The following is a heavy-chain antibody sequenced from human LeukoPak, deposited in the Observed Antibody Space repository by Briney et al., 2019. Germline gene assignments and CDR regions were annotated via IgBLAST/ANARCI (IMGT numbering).Heavy chain of an antibody. CDR3: ARDLYYGSGSYYNVIVWFDP. D-gene: IGHD3-10*01. V-gene: IGHV4-4*07. J-gene: IGHJ5*02. Sequence: PSETLSLTCTVSGGSISSYYWSWIRQPAGKGLEWIGRIYTSGSTSYNPSLKSRVTMSVDTSKNQFSLKLSSVTAADTAVYYCARDLYYGSGSYYNVIVWFDPWGQGTLVTVSS. CDR2: IYTSGST. CDR1: GGSISSYY.